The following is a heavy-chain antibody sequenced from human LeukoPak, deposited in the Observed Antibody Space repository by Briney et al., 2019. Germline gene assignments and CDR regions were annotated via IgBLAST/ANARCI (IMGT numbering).Heavy chain of an antibody. J-gene: IGHJ1*01. V-gene: IGHV1-2*06. CDR2: INPNSGGT. CDR1: GYTFTGYY. Sequence: ASVKVSCKASGYTFTGYYMHWVRQAPGQGLEWMGRINPNSGGTNYAQKFQGRVTMTRDTSISTAYMELSRLRSDDTAVYYCARDSSEFRSLIFHWGQGTLVTVSS. D-gene: IGHD3-9*01. CDR3: ARDSSEFRSLIFH.